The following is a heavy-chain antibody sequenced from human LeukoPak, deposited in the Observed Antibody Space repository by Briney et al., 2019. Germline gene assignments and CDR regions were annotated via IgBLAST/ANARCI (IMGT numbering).Heavy chain of an antibody. D-gene: IGHD1-26*01. J-gene: IGHJ4*02. CDR2: MYYDGST. Sequence: SETLSLACSVSAGSIFSTTFYWGWIRQPPGKGLEWIGRMYYDGSTYYNPSLKSRVSISVDTSNNQFSLKLTSVTAADTAVYFCARRSDSGSDDGEDYFDFWGQGTLVTVSS. V-gene: IGHV4-39*01. CDR1: AGSIFSTTFY. CDR3: ARRSDSGSDDGEDYFDF.